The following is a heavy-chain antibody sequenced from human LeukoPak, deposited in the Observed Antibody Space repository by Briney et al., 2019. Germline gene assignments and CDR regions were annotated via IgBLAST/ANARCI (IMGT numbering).Heavy chain of an antibody. D-gene: IGHD3-22*01. CDR2: INPSGGST. J-gene: IGHJ4*02. Sequence: ASXXVSCKASGYTFTSYYMHWVRQAPGQGLEWMGIINPSGGSTSYAQKFQGRVTMTRDTSTSTVYMELSSLRSEDTAVYYCARYYYDSSGYYSGFDYWGQGTLVTVSS. CDR3: ARYYYDSSGYYSGFDY. V-gene: IGHV1-46*03. CDR1: GYTFTSYY.